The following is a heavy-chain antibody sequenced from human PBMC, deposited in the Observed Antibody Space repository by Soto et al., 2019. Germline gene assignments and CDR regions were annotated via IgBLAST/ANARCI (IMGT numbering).Heavy chain of an antibody. CDR1: GGSITSVGYS. D-gene: IGHD3-10*01. Sequence: SETLSLTCAVSGGSITSVGYSWSWIRQAPGKGLEWLGYIYQSGSTNYNPSLKSRVTISVDTSKNQFSLKLSSVTAADTAVYYCARARLSRSWWFDPWGQGTLVTVSS. CDR2: IYQSGST. J-gene: IGHJ5*02. CDR3: ARARLSRSWWFDP. V-gene: IGHV4-30-2*01.